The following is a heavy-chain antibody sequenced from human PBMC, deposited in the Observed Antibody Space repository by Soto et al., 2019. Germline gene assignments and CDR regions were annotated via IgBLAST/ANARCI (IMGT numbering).Heavy chain of an antibody. Sequence: GGSLRLSCAASGFTVSSNYMSWVRQAPGKGLEWVSVIYSGGSTYYADSVKGRFTISRDNSKNTLYLQMNSLRAEDTAVYYCARVKDSGYDRRGYYFDYWGQGTLVTVSS. D-gene: IGHD5-12*01. CDR3: ARVKDSGYDRRGYYFDY. CDR2: IYSGGST. V-gene: IGHV3-66*01. J-gene: IGHJ4*02. CDR1: GFTVSSNY.